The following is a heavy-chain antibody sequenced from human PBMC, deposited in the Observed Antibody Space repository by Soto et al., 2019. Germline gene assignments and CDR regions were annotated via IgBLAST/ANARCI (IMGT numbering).Heavy chain of an antibody. V-gene: IGHV1-18*01. J-gene: IGHJ6*02. CDR2: ISPNSGNI. D-gene: IGHD3-22*01. Sequence: QVHLVQSGAEVKKPGASVNVSCKTSGYTFTREGISWVRQAPGQGLEWMGWISPNSGNIKYAQKLQGRVIMTTDTSTSTAYMELRSLRFDDTAVYYCVKDRDSNSWPSRDVWGPGTTVTVSS. CDR1: GYTFTREG. CDR3: VKDRDSNSWPSRDV.